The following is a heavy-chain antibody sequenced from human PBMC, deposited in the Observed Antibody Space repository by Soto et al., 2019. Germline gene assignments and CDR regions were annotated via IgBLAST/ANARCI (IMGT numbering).Heavy chain of an antibody. CDR3: ARIGGCISTRCYPYYYSGMDA. CDR2: IIPIFGTA. Sequence: SVKVSCKASGGTFSSYAISWVRQAPGQGLEWMGGIIPIFGTANYAQKFQGRVTITADESTSTAYMELSSLRSEDTALYYCARIGGCISTRCYPYYYSGMDAWGPGTKVTVSS. CDR1: GGTFSSYA. D-gene: IGHD2-2*01. V-gene: IGHV1-69*13. J-gene: IGHJ6*02.